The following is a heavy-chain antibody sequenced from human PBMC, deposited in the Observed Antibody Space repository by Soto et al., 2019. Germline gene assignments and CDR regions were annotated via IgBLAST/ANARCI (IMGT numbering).Heavy chain of an antibody. V-gene: IGHV3-11*01. J-gene: IGHJ4*02. D-gene: IGHD5-18*01. CDR2: ISSSGSTI. CDR1: GFTFSDYY. CDR3: ASGPIQLWLEFDY. Sequence: VGSLRLSCAASGFTFSDYYMSWIRQAPGKGLEWVSYISSSGSTIYYADSVKGRFTISRDNAKNSLYLQINSLRAEDTAVYYCASGPIQLWLEFDYWGQGTLVTVSS.